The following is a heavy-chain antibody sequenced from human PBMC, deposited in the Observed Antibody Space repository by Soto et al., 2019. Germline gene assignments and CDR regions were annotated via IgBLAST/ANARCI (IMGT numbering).Heavy chain of an antibody. J-gene: IGHJ4*02. CDR1: GYTFTDYA. CDR3: AKGSRMWTPDY. V-gene: IGHV1-3*01. CDR2: IAPGNGNT. Sequence: QVQLVQSGAEVKKPGASVKVFCKASGYTFTDYAIHWVRQAPGQRLELMGWIAPGNGNTKYSQNFQGRVTITRDTSATKAYMELSSLRSEDTAVYYCAKGSRMWTPDYWGQGTLVTVSS. D-gene: IGHD2-21*01.